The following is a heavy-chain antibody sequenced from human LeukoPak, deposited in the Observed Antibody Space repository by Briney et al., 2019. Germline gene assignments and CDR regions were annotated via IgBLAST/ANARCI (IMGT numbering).Heavy chain of an antibody. Sequence: GGSLRLSCAASGFTFSSYSMNWVRQAPGKGREWVSYISSSSSTIYYADSVKGRFTISRDNAKNSLYLQMNSLRAEDTAVYYCARVIAPYYFDYWGQGTLVTVSS. CDR1: GFTFSSYS. CDR3: ARVIAPYYFDY. J-gene: IGHJ4*02. CDR2: ISSSSSTI. V-gene: IGHV3-48*01. D-gene: IGHD3-22*01.